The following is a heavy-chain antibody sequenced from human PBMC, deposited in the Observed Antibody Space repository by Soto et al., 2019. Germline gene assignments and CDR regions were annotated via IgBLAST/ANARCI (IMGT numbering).Heavy chain of an antibody. Sequence: PSETLSLTCTVSGGSISNYYWSWIRQFPGKGLEWFGYIYYSGNTNYNPSLKSRITITFDASKNQISLQVRSATAADAAVYYCARDLKEYCSDGKCNWFDPWGQGTLVTVSS. V-gene: IGHV4-59*01. CDR1: GGSISNYY. CDR3: ARDLKEYCSDGKCNWFDP. J-gene: IGHJ5*02. D-gene: IGHD2-15*01. CDR2: IYYSGNT.